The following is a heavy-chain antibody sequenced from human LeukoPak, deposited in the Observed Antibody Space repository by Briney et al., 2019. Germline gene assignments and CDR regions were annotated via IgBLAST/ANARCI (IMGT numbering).Heavy chain of an antibody. D-gene: IGHD2-15*01. CDR3: ARAKLLGYCSGGSCPLDY. V-gene: IGHV4-38-2*02. Sequence: PSETLSLTCTVSGGSISSGYYWGWIRQPPGKGLEWIGSIYHSGSTYYNPSLKSRITISVDTSKNQFSLKLSSVTAADTAVYYCARAKLLGYCSGGSCPLDYWGQGTLVTVSS. CDR2: IYHSGST. J-gene: IGHJ4*02. CDR1: GGSISSGYY.